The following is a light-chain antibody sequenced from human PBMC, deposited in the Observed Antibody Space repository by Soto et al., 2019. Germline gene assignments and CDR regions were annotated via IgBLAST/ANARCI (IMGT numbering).Light chain of an antibody. J-gene: IGKJ4*01. CDR3: QQRRNWPPLI. CDR2: DAS. CDR1: RSVSSY. Sequence: EVVLTQSPSTLCLFAGERSTLARGASRSVSSYLARYQQKPGQAPRLLIYDASNRATGIPARFSGSGSGTDFTLTISSLEPEEFAVYLCQQRRNWPPLIFGGGTKVDIK. V-gene: IGKV3-11*01.